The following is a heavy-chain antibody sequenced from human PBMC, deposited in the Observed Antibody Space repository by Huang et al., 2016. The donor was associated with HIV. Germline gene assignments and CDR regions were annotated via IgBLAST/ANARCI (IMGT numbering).Heavy chain of an antibody. V-gene: IGHV3-9*01. Sequence: EVQLVESGGGLVQPGWSLRLSCAASGFAFSQYAVHWVLQSPVKCRVWVSGIGGNSGDIAYAASVRGRFVISRDNAKKSLYLKMNGLRFEDTALYFCVIMDDYFDYWGQGVLVGVSS. D-gene: IGHD2-8*01. CDR3: VIMDDYFDY. J-gene: IGHJ4*02. CDR2: IGGNSGDI. CDR1: GFAFSQYA.